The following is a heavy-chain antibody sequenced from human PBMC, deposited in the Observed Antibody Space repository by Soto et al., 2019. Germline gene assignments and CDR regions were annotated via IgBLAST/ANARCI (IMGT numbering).Heavy chain of an antibody. Sequence: QVQLQESGPGLVKPSQTLSLTCTVSGGSISSGDYYWSWIRQPPGKGLEWFGYIYYSGSTYYNPSLKSRVTISVDTSKNQFSLKLSSVTAADTAVYYCARTNYGSGSYYWFDPWGQGTLVTVSS. D-gene: IGHD3-10*01. CDR3: ARTNYGSGSYYWFDP. V-gene: IGHV4-30-4*01. J-gene: IGHJ5*02. CDR1: GGSISSGDYY. CDR2: IYYSGST.